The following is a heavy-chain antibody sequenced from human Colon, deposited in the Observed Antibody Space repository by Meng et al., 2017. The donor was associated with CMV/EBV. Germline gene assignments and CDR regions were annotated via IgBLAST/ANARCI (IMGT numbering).Heavy chain of an antibody. CDR3: AKRRIAAAGDFQD. D-gene: IGHD6-13*01. Sequence: GESLKISCAASGFTLRSYEMTWFRQAPGKGLEWVSAIGDTGATTKYADSVKGRFTISRDNSENTLYLQMNSLRAEDTAVYYCAKRRIAAAGDFQDWGQGTLVTVSS. CDR1: GFTLRSYE. J-gene: IGHJ1*01. V-gene: IGHV3-23*01. CDR2: IGDTGATT.